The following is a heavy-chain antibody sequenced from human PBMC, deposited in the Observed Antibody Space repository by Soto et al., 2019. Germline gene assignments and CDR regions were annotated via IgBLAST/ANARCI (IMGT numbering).Heavy chain of an antibody. V-gene: IGHV1-69*13. CDR2: IIPIFGTA. CDR3: AIGPDRGWFDY. J-gene: IGHJ4*02. CDR1: GVTLSSYP. Sequence: SLTLSCKSSGVTLSSYPIVCVLQAPGQGLEWMGGIIPIFGTANYAQKFQGRVTITADESTSTAYMELSSLRSEDTAVYYCAIGPDRGWFDYWGQGTLVTVSS. D-gene: IGHD3-22*01.